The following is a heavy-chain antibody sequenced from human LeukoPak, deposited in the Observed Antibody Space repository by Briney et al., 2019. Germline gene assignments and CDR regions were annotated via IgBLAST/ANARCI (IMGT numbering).Heavy chain of an antibody. D-gene: IGHD5/OR15-5a*01. CDR3: AKELYDWDY. CDR2: ISGSGGST. J-gene: IGHJ4*02. V-gene: IGHV3-23*01. Sequence: PGGSLRLSCAASGFTFSSYGMSWARQAPGKGLEWVSVISGSGGSTYYADSVKGRFTISRDNFKNTLYLQMNSLRAEDTAVYYCAKELYDWDYWGQGTLVTVSS. CDR1: GFTFSSYG.